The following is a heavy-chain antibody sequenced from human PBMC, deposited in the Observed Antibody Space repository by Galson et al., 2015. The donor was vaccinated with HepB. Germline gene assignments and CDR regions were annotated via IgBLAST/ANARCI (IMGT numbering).Heavy chain of an antibody. Sequence: SLRLSCAASGFTYSSYSMNWVRQAPGKGLEWVSYISSSSSTIYYADSVKGRFTISRDNAKNSLYLQMNSLRAEDTAVYYCARAYGSGNSWGQGTLVTVSS. CDR2: ISSSSSTI. D-gene: IGHD3-10*01. CDR1: GFTYSSYS. CDR3: ARAYGSGNS. V-gene: IGHV3-48*01. J-gene: IGHJ4*02.